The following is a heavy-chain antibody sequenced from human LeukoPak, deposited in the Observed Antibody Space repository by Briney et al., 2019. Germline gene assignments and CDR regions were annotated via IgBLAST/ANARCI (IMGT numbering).Heavy chain of an antibody. Sequence: GASVKVSCKASGYTFTSYAMNWARQAPGQGLEWMGWINTNTGNPTYAQGFTGRFVFSLDTSVSTAYLQISSLKAEDTAVYYCARVSSGSGSYPSYYFDYWGQGTLVTVSS. D-gene: IGHD3-10*01. CDR3: ARVSSGSGSYPSYYFDY. J-gene: IGHJ4*02. CDR2: INTNTGNP. CDR1: GYTFTSYA. V-gene: IGHV7-4-1*02.